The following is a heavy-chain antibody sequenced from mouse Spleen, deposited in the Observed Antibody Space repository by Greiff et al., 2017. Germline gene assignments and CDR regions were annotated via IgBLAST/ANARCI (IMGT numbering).Heavy chain of an antibody. CDR2: IYPGDGDT. Sequence: VMLVESGAELARPGASVKLSCKASGYTFTSYWMQWVKQRPGQGLEWIGAIYPGDGDTRYTQKFKGKATLTADKSSSTAYMQLSSLASEDSAVYYCARGETTPDYWGQGTTLTVSS. CDR1: GYTFTSYW. V-gene: IGHV1-87*01. CDR3: ARGETTPDY. J-gene: IGHJ2*01. D-gene: IGHD1-1*01.